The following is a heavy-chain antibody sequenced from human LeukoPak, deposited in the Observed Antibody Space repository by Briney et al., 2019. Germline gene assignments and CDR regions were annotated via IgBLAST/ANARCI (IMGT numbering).Heavy chain of an antibody. CDR1: GYTFTSYD. V-gene: IGHV1-8*01. CDR2: MNPNSGNT. Sequence: ASVKVSCKASGYTFTSYDINWVRQATGQGLEWMGWMNPNSGNTGYAQKFQGRVTMTRNTSISTAYMELSSLRSEDTAVYYCARGRGGRKEVVVAAIDYWGQGTLVTVSS. CDR3: ARGRGGRKEVVVAAIDY. D-gene: IGHD2-15*01. J-gene: IGHJ4*02.